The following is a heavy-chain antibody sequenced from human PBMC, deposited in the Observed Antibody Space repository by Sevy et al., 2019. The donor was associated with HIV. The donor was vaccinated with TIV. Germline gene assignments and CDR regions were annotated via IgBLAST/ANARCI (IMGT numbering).Heavy chain of an antibody. CDR2: INFDGSDR. Sequence: GGSLRLSCVASKFPFRSNGFHWVRQPPGKGLEWLSYINFDGSDRKYADSVKGRFTVSRDNSKNTLYLQMNNLRAEDTAVYYCAKDLRVVIPAAMQPADLWGQGTLVTVSS. D-gene: IGHD2-2*01. J-gene: IGHJ5*02. V-gene: IGHV3-30*02. CDR3: AKDLRVVIPAAMQPADL. CDR1: KFPFRSNG.